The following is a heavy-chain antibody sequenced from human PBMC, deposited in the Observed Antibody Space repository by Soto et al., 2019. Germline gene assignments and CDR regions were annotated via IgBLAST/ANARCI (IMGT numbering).Heavy chain of an antibody. D-gene: IGHD4-17*01. Sequence: SETLSLTCAVYGGSFSGYYWSWIRQPPGKGLEWIGEINHSGSTNYNPSLKSRVTISVGTSKNQFSLKLSSVTAADTAVYYCASLTTVTDYWGQGTLVTVSS. CDR3: ASLTTVTDY. V-gene: IGHV4-34*01. CDR2: INHSGST. CDR1: GGSFSGYY. J-gene: IGHJ4*02.